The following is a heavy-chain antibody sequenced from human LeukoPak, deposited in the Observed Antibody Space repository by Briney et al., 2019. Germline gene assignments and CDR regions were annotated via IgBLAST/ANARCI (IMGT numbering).Heavy chain of an antibody. V-gene: IGHV4-39*01. J-gene: IGHJ4*02. D-gene: IGHD3-22*01. CDR3: ARGYDY. CDR1: GGSISGSHYY. CDR2: INYSGNR. Sequence: ASETLSFTCTVSGGSISGSHYYWAWIRQPPGKGLEWIGMINYSGNRYYNPSLWSRVTISVDTSTNQFSLNLNSVTAADTAVYYCARGYDYWGQGTLVAVSS.